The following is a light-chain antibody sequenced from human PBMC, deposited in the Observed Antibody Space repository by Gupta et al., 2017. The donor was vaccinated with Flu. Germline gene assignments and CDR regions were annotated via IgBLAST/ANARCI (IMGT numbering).Light chain of an antibody. CDR1: KSVTSSY. J-gene: IGKJ1*01. CDR3: QQYGSSPPWT. CDR2: AES. Sequence: IVLTQSPGPLSLSPGERATLSFRARKSVTSSYLAWYQQKPGQPPRLLIYAESRRAPGIPDRFSGSGSGTDFTLTISRLEPEDFAVYYYQQYGSSPPWTFGQGTKVEIK. V-gene: IGKV3-20*01.